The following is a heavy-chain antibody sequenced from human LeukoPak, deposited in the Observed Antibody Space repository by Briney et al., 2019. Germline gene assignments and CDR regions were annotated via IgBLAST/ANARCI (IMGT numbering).Heavy chain of an antibody. V-gene: IGHV4-61*02. J-gene: IGHJ5*02. D-gene: IGHD6-19*01. CDR3: ARGAGQWLGPFDP. CDR2: MYPNGNF. Sequence: SQTLSLTCTVSGGSISSESFYWNWIRQPAGRGLEWIGRMYPNGNFNYNPSLKSRVTISIDTSKNQFSLKLTSVTAADTAVYYCARGAGQWLGPFDPWGQGILVTVSS. CDR1: GGSISSESFY.